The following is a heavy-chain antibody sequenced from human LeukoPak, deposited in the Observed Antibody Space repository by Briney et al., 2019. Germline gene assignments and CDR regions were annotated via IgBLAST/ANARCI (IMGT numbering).Heavy chain of an antibody. D-gene: IGHD1-20*01. CDR2: ISGSGGST. CDR1: GLTFRSYA. J-gene: IGHJ4*02. Sequence: GGSLRLSCAASGLTFRSYAMNWVRQAPGKGLEWVSAISGSGGSTYYADSVKGRFTISRDNSKNTLYLQMNSLRAEDTAVYYCARLTRTRNYDYWGQGTLVTVSS. CDR3: ARLTRTRNYDY. V-gene: IGHV3-23*01.